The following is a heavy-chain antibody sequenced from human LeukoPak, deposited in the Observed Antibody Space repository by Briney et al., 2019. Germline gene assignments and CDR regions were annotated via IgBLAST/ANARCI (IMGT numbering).Heavy chain of an antibody. CDR1: GFTFSSYG. CDR3: AKDNRYFDWLSSGYYFDY. V-gene: IGHV3-30*18. D-gene: IGHD3-9*01. J-gene: IGHJ4*02. Sequence: GRSLRLSCAASGFTFSSYGMHWVRQAPGKGLEWVAVISYDGSNKYYADSVKGRFTISRDNSKNTLYLQTNSLRAEDTAVYYCAKDNRYFDWLSSGYYFDYWGQGTLVTVSS. CDR2: ISYDGSNK.